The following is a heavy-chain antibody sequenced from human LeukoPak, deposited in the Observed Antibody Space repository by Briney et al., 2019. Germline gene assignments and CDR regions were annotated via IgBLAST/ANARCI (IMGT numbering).Heavy chain of an antibody. Sequence: PPETLSLTCTVSGDSISSYYWSWIRQPPGKALEWIGYIYYSGSTNYNPSLKSRVTMSVDTSKNQFSLRLSSLTAADTAVYYCARVKQQLAYGMDVWGQGTTVTVSS. J-gene: IGHJ6*02. D-gene: IGHD6-13*01. V-gene: IGHV4-59*01. CDR2: IYYSGST. CDR1: GDSISSYY. CDR3: ARVKQQLAYGMDV.